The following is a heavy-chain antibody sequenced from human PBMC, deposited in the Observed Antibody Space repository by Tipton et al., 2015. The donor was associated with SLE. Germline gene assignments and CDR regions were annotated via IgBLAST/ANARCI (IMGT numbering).Heavy chain of an antibody. CDR2: IYYSGST. V-gene: IGHV4-59*11. Sequence: TLSLTCTVSGGSISSHYWSWIRQPPGKGLEWIGYIYYSGSTNYNPSLKSRVTISVDTSKNQFSLRLSSVTAADTAVYYCATFSQSRLFDYWGQGRLVTVSS. CDR3: ATFSQSRLFDY. J-gene: IGHJ4*02. D-gene: IGHD3-3*02. CDR1: GGSISSHY.